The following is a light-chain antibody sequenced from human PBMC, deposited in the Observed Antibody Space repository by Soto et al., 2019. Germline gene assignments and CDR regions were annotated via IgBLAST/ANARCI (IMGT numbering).Light chain of an antibody. CDR1: TSDVGGYNY. Sequence: QSALTQPASVSGSLGQSITISCTGTTSDVGGYNYVSWYQQHPGKAPILMIYEVTNRPSGVSNRFSGSKSGNTAYLTISGLQVEDEAEYFCGSYTGSITYVFGTGTKLTVI. CDR3: GSYTGSITYV. J-gene: IGLJ1*01. CDR2: EVT. V-gene: IGLV2-14*01.